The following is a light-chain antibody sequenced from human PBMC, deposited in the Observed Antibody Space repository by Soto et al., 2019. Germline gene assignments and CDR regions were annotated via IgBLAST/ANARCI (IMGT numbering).Light chain of an antibody. CDR3: SSYAGSDNLL. CDR2: EVS. J-gene: IGLJ2*01. V-gene: IGLV2-8*01. CDR1: NSDIGSYNY. Sequence: QSALTQPPSASGSPGQSVTISCTGTNSDIGSYNYVSWYQQHPGKAPKLMIYEVSKRPSGVPDRFSGSKSGNTASLTVSGLQAEDEADYYCSSYAGSDNLLFGGGTKLTVL.